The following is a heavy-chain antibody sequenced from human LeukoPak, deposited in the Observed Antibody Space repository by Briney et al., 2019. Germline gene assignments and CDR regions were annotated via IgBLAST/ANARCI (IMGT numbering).Heavy chain of an antibody. V-gene: IGHV1-46*01. D-gene: IGHD3-22*01. CDR2: INPSGGST. Sequence: ASVKVSCKASGYTFTRYYMHWVRQAPGQGLEWMGIINPSGGSTSYAQKFQGRVTMTRDTSTSTVYMELSSLRSEDTAVYYCARESPGVYDSSGYTFDYWGQGTPVTVSS. CDR3: ARESPGVYDSSGYTFDY. CDR1: GYTFTRYY. J-gene: IGHJ4*02.